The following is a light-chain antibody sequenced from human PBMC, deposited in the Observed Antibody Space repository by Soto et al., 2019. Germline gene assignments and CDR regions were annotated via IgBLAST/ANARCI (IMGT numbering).Light chain of an antibody. CDR2: GAS. V-gene: IGKV3-15*01. CDR3: QHYNYWPPWT. CDR1: QSLSTN. J-gene: IGKJ1*01. Sequence: EIVMTQSPATLSVSPGERATLSCRASQSLSTNLAWYQQKPGQAPRLLIYGASTRATGIPARFSGSGSGTEFTLTISSLQSEDFAVYSCQHYNYWPPWTFGQGTKVEVK.